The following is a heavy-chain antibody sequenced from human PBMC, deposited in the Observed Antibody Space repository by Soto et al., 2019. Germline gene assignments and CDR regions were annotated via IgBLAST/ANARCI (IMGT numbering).Heavy chain of an antibody. Sequence: EVQLVESGGVVVQPGGSLRLSCAASGFTFDDYTMHWVRQAPGKGLEWVSLISWDGGSTYYADSVKGRFTISRDNSKNSLYLQMNSLRTEDTALYYCARGEEVAATAGSSPDLDYWGQGTLVTVSS. V-gene: IGHV3-43*01. D-gene: IGHD2-15*01. CDR2: ISWDGGST. J-gene: IGHJ4*02. CDR1: GFTFDDYT. CDR3: ARGEEVAATAGSSPDLDY.